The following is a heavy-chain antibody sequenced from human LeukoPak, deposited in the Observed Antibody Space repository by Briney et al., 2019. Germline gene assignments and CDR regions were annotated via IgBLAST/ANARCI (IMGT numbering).Heavy chain of an antibody. V-gene: IGHV4-39*01. CDR1: GGSISSGSYY. Sequence: SETLSLTCTVSGGSISSGSYYWSWIRQPPGKGLEWIGSIYYSGSTYYNPSLKSRVTISVDTSKNQFSLKLSSVTAADTAVYYCARVEYSSGWYDRWFDPWGQGTLVTVSS. D-gene: IGHD6-19*01. CDR3: ARVEYSSGWYDRWFDP. CDR2: IYYSGST. J-gene: IGHJ5*02.